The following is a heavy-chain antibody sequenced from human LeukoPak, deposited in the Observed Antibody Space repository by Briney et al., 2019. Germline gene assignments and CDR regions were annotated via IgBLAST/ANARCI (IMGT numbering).Heavy chain of an antibody. CDR1: GYSFSNSW. Sequence: GESLKISCKGSGYSFSNSWIGWVRQKPGKGLEWMGTIYPGDSDSRYSPSFEGQVTLSADKSISTAYLQWSSLKSSDTAMYYCARQWADGSGSYYFYWGQGTLVTVSS. J-gene: IGHJ4*02. V-gene: IGHV5-51*01. CDR2: IYPGDSDS. D-gene: IGHD3-10*01. CDR3: ARQWADGSGSYYFY.